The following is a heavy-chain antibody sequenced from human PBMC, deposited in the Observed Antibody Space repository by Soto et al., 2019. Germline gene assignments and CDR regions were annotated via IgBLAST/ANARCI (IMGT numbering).Heavy chain of an antibody. D-gene: IGHD3-10*01. CDR1: GFTFSSYG. V-gene: IGHV3-30-3*01. J-gene: IGHJ3*02. CDR3: AREFAGDAFDI. CDR2: ISYDGSNK. Sequence: QVQLVESGGGVVQPGRSLRLSCAASGFTFSSYGMHWVRQAPGKGLEWVAVISYDGSNKYYADSVKGRFTISRDNSKNTLYLQMNSLRAEDTAVYYCAREFAGDAFDIWGQGTMVTVSS.